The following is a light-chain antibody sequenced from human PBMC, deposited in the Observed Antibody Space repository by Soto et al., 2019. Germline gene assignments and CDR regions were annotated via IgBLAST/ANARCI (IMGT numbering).Light chain of an antibody. CDR3: QQSYSTPKFT. V-gene: IGKV1-39*01. CDR2: AAS. Sequence: DIQMTQSPSTLSASVGDRVSITCRASQSVDRYLAWYQQKPGKAPKLLIYAASSLQSGVPSRFSGSGSGTDFTLTISSLQPEDFATYYCQQSYSTPKFTFGQGTRLEIK. CDR1: QSVDRY. J-gene: IGKJ5*01.